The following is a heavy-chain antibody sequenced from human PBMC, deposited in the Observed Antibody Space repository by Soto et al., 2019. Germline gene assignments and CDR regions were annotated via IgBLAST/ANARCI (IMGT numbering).Heavy chain of an antibody. J-gene: IGHJ6*02. D-gene: IGHD3-22*01. CDR1: VGTFSSYA. CDR2: IIPIFGTA. V-gene: IGHV1-69*13. Sequence: SLKLSCKASVGTFSSYAISWVRQAPGQGLEWMGGIIPIFGTANYAQKFQGRVTITADESTSTAYMELSSRRSEDTAVYYCAREWKRYDRAVGGMDVWGRGTTVTVSS. CDR3: AREWKRYDRAVGGMDV.